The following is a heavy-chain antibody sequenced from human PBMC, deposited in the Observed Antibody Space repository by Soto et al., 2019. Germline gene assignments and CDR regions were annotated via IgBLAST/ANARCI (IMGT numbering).Heavy chain of an antibody. Sequence: PPQTLCLTCTVSGGSLCSGDYYWSWIRQPPGKDRGWIGYTSYSRSTFYNPSLKNRLTISVDTSRNQFSLEVASVTAADTLVYYCARECSGGTSCMWYGSDSWGQGTLVTVSS. D-gene: IGHD2-15*01. V-gene: IGHV4-30-4*01. CDR2: TSYSRST. J-gene: IGHJ4*02. CDR3: ARECSGGTSCMWYGSDS. CDR1: GGSLCSGDYY.